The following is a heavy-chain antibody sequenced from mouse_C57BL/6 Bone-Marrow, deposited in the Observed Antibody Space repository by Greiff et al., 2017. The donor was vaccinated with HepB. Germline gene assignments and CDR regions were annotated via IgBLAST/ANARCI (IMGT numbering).Heavy chain of an antibody. CDR3: TRESSRHWYFDV. V-gene: IGHV1-15*01. CDR2: IDPETGGT. J-gene: IGHJ1*03. CDR1: GYTFTDYE. D-gene: IGHD1-1*01. Sequence: SGAELVRPGASVTLSCKASGYTFTDYEMHWVKQTPVHGLEWIGAIDPETGGTAYNQKFKGKAILTADKSSSTAYMELRSLTSEDSAVYYCTRESSRHWYFDVWGTGTTVTVSS.